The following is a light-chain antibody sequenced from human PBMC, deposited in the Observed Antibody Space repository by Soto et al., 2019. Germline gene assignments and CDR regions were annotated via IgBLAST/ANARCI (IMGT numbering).Light chain of an antibody. CDR2: AAS. V-gene: IGKV1-12*01. Sequence: DIQMAQSPSYVSASVGDRVTITCRASQGISSWLGWYQQKPGKAPKLLIYAASRLRSGVPSRFSGSESGTDFTLTISSLQPEDFATYYCQQANSFPWTFGQGTKVEIK. CDR1: QGISSW. CDR3: QQANSFPWT. J-gene: IGKJ1*01.